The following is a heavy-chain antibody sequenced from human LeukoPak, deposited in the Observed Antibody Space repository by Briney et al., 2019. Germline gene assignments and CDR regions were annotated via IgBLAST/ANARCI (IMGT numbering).Heavy chain of an antibody. CDR1: GGSVSNYY. Sequence: PSETLSLTCTVSGGSVSNYYWSWIRQSPGKGLEWIGYIYYTETSYNPSLKSRVTISVDTSKNQFSLKLSSVTAADTAVYYCARHARYFYYFDYWGQGTLVTVSS. D-gene: IGHD1-14*01. CDR2: IYYTET. J-gene: IGHJ4*02. V-gene: IGHV4-59*08. CDR3: ARHARYFYYFDY.